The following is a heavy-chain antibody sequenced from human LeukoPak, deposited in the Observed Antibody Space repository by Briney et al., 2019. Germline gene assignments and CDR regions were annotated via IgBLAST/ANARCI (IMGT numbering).Heavy chain of an antibody. CDR2: IYYSGST. Sequence: SETLSLTCTVSGGSISSHYWSWIRQPPGKGLEWIGYIYYSGSTNYNPSLKSRVTISVDTSKNQFSLKLSSVTAADTAVYYCARANRGYYDSSGYSPWFDPWGQGTLVTVSS. D-gene: IGHD3-22*01. V-gene: IGHV4-59*11. CDR3: ARANRGYYDSSGYSPWFDP. CDR1: GGSISSHY. J-gene: IGHJ5*02.